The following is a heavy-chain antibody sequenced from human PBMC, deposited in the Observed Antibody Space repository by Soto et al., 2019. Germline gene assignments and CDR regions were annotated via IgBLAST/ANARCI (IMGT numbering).Heavy chain of an antibody. Sequence: PGGSLRLSCAGSGFTFGDSYMRWIRQAPGKGLEWLSYISPGSRYPAYADSVKGRFTIYRDNAKRTLYLQMMSLTAEDTAIYYCVRGGGGGLFDPWGQGTMVTVSS. CDR3: VRGGGGGLFDP. D-gene: IGHD2-15*01. CDR1: GFTFGDSY. CDR2: ISPGSRYP. V-gene: IGHV3-11*06. J-gene: IGHJ5*02.